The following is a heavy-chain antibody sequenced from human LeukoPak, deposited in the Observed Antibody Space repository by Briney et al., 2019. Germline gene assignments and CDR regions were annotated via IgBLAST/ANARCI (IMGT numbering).Heavy chain of an antibody. J-gene: IGHJ4*02. D-gene: IGHD3-3*01. V-gene: IGHV4-4*02. CDR3: AREGGFYRPLDY. CDR2: VHLDGRT. CDR1: GGSVTSTNW. Sequence: SETLSLTCGVSGGSVTSTNWWTWVRQPPGKGLAWIGEVHLDGRTNYNPSLKSRLTMSVDPSENHVSLKLTSVTAADTAVYYCAREGGFYRPLDYSGQGTLVTVSS.